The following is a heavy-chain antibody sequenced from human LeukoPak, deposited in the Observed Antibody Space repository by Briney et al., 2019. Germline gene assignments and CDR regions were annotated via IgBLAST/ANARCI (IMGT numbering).Heavy chain of an antibody. V-gene: IGHV3-9*01. D-gene: IGHD3-22*01. J-gene: IGHJ4*02. CDR3: AKGKRSGYYYVELDY. CDR1: GCTFDDYA. CDR2: ISWNSGSI. Sequence: GRSLRLSCAASGCTFDDYAMHWVRQAPGKGLEWVSGISWNSGSIGYADSVKGRFTISRDNAKNSLYLQMNSLRAEDTALYYCAKGKRSGYYYVELDYWGQGTLVTVSS.